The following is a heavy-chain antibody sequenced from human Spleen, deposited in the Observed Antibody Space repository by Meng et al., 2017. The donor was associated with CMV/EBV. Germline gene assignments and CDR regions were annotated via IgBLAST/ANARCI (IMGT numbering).Heavy chain of an antibody. CDR2: ISGYNGRT. D-gene: IGHD1-1*01. CDR3: AREGVVGTTIYFDY. CDR1: GYPFISYG. J-gene: IGHJ4*02. V-gene: IGHV1-18*01. Sequence: SGYPFISYGISWVRQAPGKGLEWMGWISGYNGRTNYAQSFQGRLTLTTDTSTSTAYMELSGLRSDDTAVYYCAREGVVGTTIYFDYWGQGTLVTVSS.